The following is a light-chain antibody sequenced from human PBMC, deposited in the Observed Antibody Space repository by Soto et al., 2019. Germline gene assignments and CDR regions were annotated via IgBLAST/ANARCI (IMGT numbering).Light chain of an antibody. Sequence: QSVLTQPASVSGSPGQSITISCTGTNSDIGTYNYVSWSQQHPGKAPKLMIYEVNNRPSGVSNRFSGSKSGSTASLTISGLQAEDEADYYCSSYTSSSTYVFGTGTKVTVL. CDR3: SSYTSSSTYV. J-gene: IGLJ1*01. CDR1: NSDIGTYNY. V-gene: IGLV2-14*01. CDR2: EVN.